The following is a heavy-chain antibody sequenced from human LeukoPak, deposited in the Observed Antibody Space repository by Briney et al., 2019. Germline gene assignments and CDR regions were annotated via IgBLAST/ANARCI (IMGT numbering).Heavy chain of an antibody. CDR1: GGSISSSSYY. V-gene: IGHV4-39*07. D-gene: IGHD3-10*01. Sequence: SETLSLTCTVSGGSISSSSYYWGWIRQPPGKGLEWIGSIYYSGSTYYNPSLKSRVTISVDTSKNQFSLKLSSVTAADTAVYYCARGYGSGSYMSYWGQGTLVTVSS. CDR3: ARGYGSGSYMSY. CDR2: IYYSGST. J-gene: IGHJ4*02.